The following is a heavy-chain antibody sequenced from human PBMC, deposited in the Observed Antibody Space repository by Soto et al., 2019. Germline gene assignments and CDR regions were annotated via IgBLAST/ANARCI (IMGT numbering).Heavy chain of an antibody. V-gene: IGHV3-7*01. CDR1: GFTFSSYW. Sequence: EVQLVESGGGLVQPGGSLRLSCAASGFTFSSYWMSWVRQAPGKGLEWVANIKQDGSEKYYVDSVKGRFTISRDNAKNSLYLQMNSLRAEYTAVYYCARDLYKYYDILTGYYPLFDYCGQGTLVTVSS. CDR3: ARDLYKYYDILTGYYPLFDY. D-gene: IGHD3-9*01. CDR2: IKQDGSEK. J-gene: IGHJ4*02.